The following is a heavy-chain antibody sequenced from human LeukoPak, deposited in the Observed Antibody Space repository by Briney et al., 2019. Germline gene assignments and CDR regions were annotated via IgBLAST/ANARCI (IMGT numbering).Heavy chain of an antibody. J-gene: IGHJ4*02. D-gene: IGHD3-10*01. CDR2: IYYSGST. Sequence: SETLSLTCTVSGGSISSYYWSWLRQPPGKGLEWIGNIYYSGSTNYNPSLKSRVTISVEMSKNRFSLKLSSVTAADTAVYYCARESPGSGSSVDYWGQGTLVTVSS. CDR1: GGSISSYY. CDR3: ARESPGSGSSVDY. V-gene: IGHV4-59*01.